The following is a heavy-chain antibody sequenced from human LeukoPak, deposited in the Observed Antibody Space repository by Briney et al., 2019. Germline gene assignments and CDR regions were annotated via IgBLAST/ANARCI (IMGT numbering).Heavy chain of an antibody. J-gene: IGHJ4*02. D-gene: IGHD3-22*01. CDR3: ARHYYDTSGYYGRDYFDY. Sequence: GGSLRLSCAASGFTFSYYWMSWVRQAPGKGPEWVANIKQDGTEKYYVDSVKGRFTISRDNAKNSLYLQMNSLRAEDTAVYYCARHYYDTSGYYGRDYFDYWGQGTLVTASS. V-gene: IGHV3-7*01. CDR1: GFTFSYYW. CDR2: IKQDGTEK.